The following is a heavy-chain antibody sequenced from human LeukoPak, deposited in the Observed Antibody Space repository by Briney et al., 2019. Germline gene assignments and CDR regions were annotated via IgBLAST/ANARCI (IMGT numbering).Heavy chain of an antibody. V-gene: IGHV3-33*01. J-gene: IGHJ4*02. D-gene: IGHD4-11*01. CDR3: ARDRTTVTTSDIGY. CDR2: IWYDGSNK. CDR1: RFTFSSYG. Sequence: GGSLRLSCVASRFTFSSYGMHWVRQAPGKGLEWVAVIWYDGSNKYYADSVKGRFTISRDNSKNTLYLQMNSLRAEDTAVYYCARDRTTVTTSDIGYWGQGTLVTVSS.